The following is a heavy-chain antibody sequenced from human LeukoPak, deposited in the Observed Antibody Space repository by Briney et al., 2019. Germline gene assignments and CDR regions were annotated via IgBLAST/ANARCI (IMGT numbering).Heavy chain of an antibody. CDR3: ARDGHFDC. CDR1: GYTFTTYY. J-gene: IGHJ4*02. CDR2: INPVGGST. Sequence: ASVKVSCKASGYTFTTYYIHWVRQAPGQGLEWMGIINPVGGSTTYAHRFQGRLTMTRDTSTSTVYMELSSLRSDDTAVYYCARDGHFDCWGQGTLVTVSS. V-gene: IGHV1-46*01.